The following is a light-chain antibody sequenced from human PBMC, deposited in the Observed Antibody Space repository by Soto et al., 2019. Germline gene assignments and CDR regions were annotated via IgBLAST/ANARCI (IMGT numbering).Light chain of an antibody. J-gene: IGKJ4*01. CDR2: WAS. CDR3: QQYYSSPRLG. V-gene: IGKV4-1*01. Sequence: DIVMTQSPDSLAVSLGERATINCKSSQSVLRTSNDKNSLSWYQQKPGQPPKLLIYWASTRESGVPDRFSGSGSGTDFTLTISSLQAEDVAFYYCQQYYSSPRLGFGGGTKVEIK. CDR1: QSVLRTSNDKNS.